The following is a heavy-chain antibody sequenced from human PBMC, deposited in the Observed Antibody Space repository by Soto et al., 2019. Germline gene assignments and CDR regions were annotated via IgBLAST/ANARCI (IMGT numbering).Heavy chain of an antibody. D-gene: IGHD3-3*01. CDR3: ATRITVFGLLIPPFDP. J-gene: IGHJ5*02. CDR1: GGSVNGYY. V-gene: IGHV4-34*01. CDR2: VNHTGGT. Sequence: ASETLSLTCAVYGGSVNGYYWNWIRQPPGKGLEWIGEVNHTGGTHYNPSLKSRVTMSVDTSKNQFSLRLSSVTAADTAIYYCATRITVFGLLIPPFDPWGQGTQVTVSS.